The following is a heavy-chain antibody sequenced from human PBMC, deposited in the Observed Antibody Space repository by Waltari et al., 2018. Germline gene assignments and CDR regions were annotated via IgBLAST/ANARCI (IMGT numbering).Heavy chain of an antibody. CDR3: ARVGGNSNFDY. CDR1: GCSISSSSYY. Sequence: QLQLQESGPGLVKPSETLSLTCTVSGCSISSSSYYWGWIRQPTGKGLEWIGSIYYSGSTYYNPSLKRRVTISVDTSKNQFSLKLSSVTAADTAVYYCARVGGNSNFDYWGQGTLVTVSS. J-gene: IGHJ4*02. CDR2: IYYSGST. D-gene: IGHD2-21*02. V-gene: IGHV4-39*07.